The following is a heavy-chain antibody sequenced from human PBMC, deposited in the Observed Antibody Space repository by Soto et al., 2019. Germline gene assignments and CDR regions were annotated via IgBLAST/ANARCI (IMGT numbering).Heavy chain of an antibody. D-gene: IGHD3-9*01. CDR1: GFTFSSYA. Sequence: GGSLRLSCAASGFTFSSYAMSWVRQAPGKGLEWVSAISGSGGSTYCADSVKGRFTISRDNSKNTLYLQMNSLRAEDTAVYYCANDGNPIPYLTGYYRLGWFDPWGQGTLVTVSS. J-gene: IGHJ5*02. CDR3: ANDGNPIPYLTGYYRLGWFDP. CDR2: ISGSGGST. V-gene: IGHV3-23*01.